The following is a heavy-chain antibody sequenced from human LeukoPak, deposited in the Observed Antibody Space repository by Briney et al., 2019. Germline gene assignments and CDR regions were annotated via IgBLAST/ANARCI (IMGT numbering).Heavy chain of an antibody. V-gene: IGHV1-2*02. CDR3: ATRDSSGYYYGAFDI. CDR1: GYTFTGYY. Sequence: ASVKVSCKASGYTFTGYYMHWVRQAPGQGLEWVGWINPNSGGTHYAQKFQDRVTMTRDTSISTAYMELSRLRSDDTAVYYCATRDSSGYYYGAFDIWGQGTMVTVSS. D-gene: IGHD3-22*01. J-gene: IGHJ3*02. CDR2: INPNSGGT.